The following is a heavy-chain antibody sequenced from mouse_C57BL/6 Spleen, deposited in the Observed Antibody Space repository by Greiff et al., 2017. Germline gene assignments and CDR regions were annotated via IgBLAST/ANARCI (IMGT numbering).Heavy chain of an antibody. J-gene: IGHJ1*03. CDR2: IHPNSGST. Sequence: VKLQQPGAELVKPGASVKLSCKASGYTFTSYWMHWVKQRPGQGLEWIGMIHPNSGSTNYNEKFKSKATLTVDKSSSTAYMQLSSLTSEDSAVYYCARRYGSSYWYVDVWGTGTTVTVSS. CDR3: ARRYGSSYWYVDV. CDR1: GYTFTSYW. D-gene: IGHD1-1*01. V-gene: IGHV1-64*01.